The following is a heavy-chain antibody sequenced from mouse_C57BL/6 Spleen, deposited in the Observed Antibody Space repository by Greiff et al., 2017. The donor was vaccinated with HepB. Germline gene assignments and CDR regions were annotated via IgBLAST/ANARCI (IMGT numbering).Heavy chain of an antibody. CDR1: GFSLTSYA. CDR3: ATWDSSDYYAMDY. J-gene: IGHJ4*01. Sequence: QVQLKESGPGLVAPSQSLSIACTVSGFSLTSYAISWVRQPPGKGLEWLGVIWTGGGTNYNSALKSRLSISKDNSKSQVFLKMNSLQTDDTARYYCATWDSSDYYAMDYWGQGTSVTVSS. CDR2: IWTGGGT. D-gene: IGHD3-2*02. V-gene: IGHV2-9-1*01.